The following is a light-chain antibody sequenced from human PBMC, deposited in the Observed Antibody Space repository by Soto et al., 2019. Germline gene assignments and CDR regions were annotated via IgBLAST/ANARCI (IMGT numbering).Light chain of an antibody. CDR3: LKYYNYPRT. V-gene: IGKV1-5*03. CDR1: QTISSW. J-gene: IGKJ4*02. CDR2: KAS. Sequence: SVGDRVTLSCRASQTISSWLAWYQQKPGKAPKLLIYKASTLTSGVPSRFSGSRSGTEFTLTVSSLQPDDFATYYCLKYYNYPRTCGRGTKVDIK.